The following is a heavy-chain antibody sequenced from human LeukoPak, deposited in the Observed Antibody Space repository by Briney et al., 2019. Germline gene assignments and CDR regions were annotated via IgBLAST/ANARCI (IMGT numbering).Heavy chain of an antibody. CDR3: ARGQVNYYYYYYMDV. J-gene: IGHJ6*03. V-gene: IGHV1-69*05. Sequence: SVKVSCKATSHISWVRQAPGQGLEWMGGIIPIFGTANYAQKFQGRVTITTDESTSTAYMELSSLRSEDTAVYYCARGQVNYYYYYYMDVWGKGTTVTVSS. CDR2: IIPIFGTA. CDR1: TSH.